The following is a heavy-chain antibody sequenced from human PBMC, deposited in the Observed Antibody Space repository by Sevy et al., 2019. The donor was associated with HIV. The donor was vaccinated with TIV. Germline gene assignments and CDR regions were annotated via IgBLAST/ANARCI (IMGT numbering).Heavy chain of an antibody. CDR2: ISAYNGNT. J-gene: IGHJ4*02. CDR1: GYTFTSYG. D-gene: IGHD3-9*01. CDR3: ARDRHYDILTGYYDQKEYYFDY. V-gene: IGHV1-18*01. Sequence: ASVKVSCKASGYTFTSYGISWVRQAPGQGLEWMGWISAYNGNTNYAQKLQGRVTMTTDTSTSTAYMELRSLRSDDTAVYYCARDRHYDILTGYYDQKEYYFDYWGQGTLVTVSS.